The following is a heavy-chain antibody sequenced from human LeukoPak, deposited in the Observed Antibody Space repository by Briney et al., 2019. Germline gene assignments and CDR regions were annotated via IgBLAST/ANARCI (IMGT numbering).Heavy chain of an antibody. J-gene: IGHJ3*02. CDR2: ISGWGAT. V-gene: IGHV3-11*04. Sequence: GRSLRLPCAASGFTFSAHYMPWIPQAPGKGLEWVSYISGWGATYYADSVKGRFTISRDNAKNSMCLQMNSLTADDRAVYYCARDPGVSGGGNSGAFDIWGQGTLVAVSS. CDR3: ARDPGVSGGGNSGAFDI. D-gene: IGHD4-23*01. CDR1: GFTFSAHY.